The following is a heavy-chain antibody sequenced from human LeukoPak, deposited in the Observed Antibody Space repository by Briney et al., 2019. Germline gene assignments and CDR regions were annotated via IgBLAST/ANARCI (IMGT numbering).Heavy chain of an antibody. V-gene: IGHV1-8*01. CDR1: GYTFTSYD. CDR2: MNPNSGNT. J-gene: IGHJ6*03. Sequence: ASVKVSCKASGYTFTSYDINWVRQATGQGLEWMGWMNPNSGNTGYAQKFQGRVTMTRNTSISTAYMELSSLRSDDTAVYYCARGLRRRTPHYPYSMDVWGKGTTVTVSS. CDR3: ARGLRRRTPHYPYSMDV.